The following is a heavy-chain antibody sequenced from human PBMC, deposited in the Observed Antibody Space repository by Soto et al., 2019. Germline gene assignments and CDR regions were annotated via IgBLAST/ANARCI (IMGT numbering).Heavy chain of an antibody. Sequence: GGSLRLSCAASGFTFSSYGMHWVRQAPGKGLEWVAVISYDGSNKYYADSVKGRFTISRDNSKNTLYLQMNSLRAEDTAVYYCANLPGDFWSGYYAFDIWGQGTMVTVSS. CDR3: ANLPGDFWSGYYAFDI. CDR1: GFTFSSYG. J-gene: IGHJ3*02. V-gene: IGHV3-30*18. CDR2: ISYDGSNK. D-gene: IGHD3-3*01.